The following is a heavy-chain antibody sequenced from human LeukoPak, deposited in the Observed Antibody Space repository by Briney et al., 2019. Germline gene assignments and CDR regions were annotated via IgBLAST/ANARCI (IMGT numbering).Heavy chain of an antibody. D-gene: IGHD2-2*01. CDR3: ARANFLYCSSSTCLFDY. Sequence: ASVKVSCKASGYTFTDYYMHWVRQAPGQGFEWMGWINPNDGDTNYAQKFQGRVTMTRDTSISTAHMQVSRLRSDDTAVYYCARANFLYCSSSTCLFDYWGQGTLVTVSS. CDR2: INPNDGDT. CDR1: GYTFTDYY. J-gene: IGHJ4*02. V-gene: IGHV1-2*02.